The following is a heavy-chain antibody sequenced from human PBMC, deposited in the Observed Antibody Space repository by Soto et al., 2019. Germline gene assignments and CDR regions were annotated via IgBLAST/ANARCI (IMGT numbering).Heavy chain of an antibody. CDR2: IWYDGSNK. V-gene: IGHV3-33*01. CDR1: GFTFSSYG. D-gene: IGHD2-15*01. CDR3: ARGNGYCSGGSCYYYFDY. Sequence: GGSRRLSCAACGFTFSSYGMHWVRQAPGKGLEWVAVIWYDGSNKYYADSVKGRFTISRDNSKNTLYLQMNSLRAEDTAVYYCARGNGYCSGGSCYYYFDYWGQGTRVTVSS. J-gene: IGHJ4*02.